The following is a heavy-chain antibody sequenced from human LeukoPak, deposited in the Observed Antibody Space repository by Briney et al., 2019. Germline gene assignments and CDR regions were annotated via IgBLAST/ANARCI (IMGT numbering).Heavy chain of an antibody. D-gene: IGHD3-3*01. V-gene: IGHV4-59*08. CDR1: GGSISDYY. CDR3: ARVWSNYCDY. J-gene: IGHJ4*02. Sequence: SETLSLTCTVSGGSISDYYWTWIRQPPGKRLEWIGYIYYTGSTYYNPSLKSRVTISVDTSKNQFSLKLSSVTAADTAVYYCARVWSNYCDYWGQGTLVTVSS. CDR2: IYYTGST.